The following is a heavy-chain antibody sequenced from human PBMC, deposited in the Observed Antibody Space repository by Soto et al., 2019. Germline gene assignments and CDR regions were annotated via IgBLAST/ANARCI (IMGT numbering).Heavy chain of an antibody. CDR2: ISGSGDNT. CDR3: AKDMVHCTGTRCARYFEK. V-gene: IGHV3-23*01. J-gene: IGHJ4*02. CDR1: KLTFSTYA. D-gene: IGHD2-8*02. Sequence: GGSLRLSCAASKLTFSTYAMTWVRQAPGKGLEWVSDISGSGDNTYYEDSVKGWFTISRDNSKSTLYPQMNSLRAEDTAVYYCAKDMVHCTGTRCARYFEKWGRGTLVTVSS.